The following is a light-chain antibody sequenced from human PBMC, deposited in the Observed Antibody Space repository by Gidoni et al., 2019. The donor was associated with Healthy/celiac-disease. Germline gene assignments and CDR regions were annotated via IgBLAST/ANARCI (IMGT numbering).Light chain of an antibody. Sequence: DIQMTQYPSSLSASVRDRVTITCRASQSISSYLNWYQQKPGKAPKLLIYAASSLQSGVPSRFSGSGSGTDFTLTISSLQPEDFATYYCQQSYSTPTSFGQGTKLEIK. CDR1: QSISSY. CDR2: AAS. CDR3: QQSYSTPTS. V-gene: IGKV1-39*01. J-gene: IGKJ2*03.